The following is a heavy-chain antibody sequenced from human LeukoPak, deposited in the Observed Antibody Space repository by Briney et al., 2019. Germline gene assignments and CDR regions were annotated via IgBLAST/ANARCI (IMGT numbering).Heavy chain of an antibody. CDR3: AQRGVQGYMDV. CDR2: INGDGEYT. CDR1: GYIFGGFY. Sequence: GGSLRLSCEDSGYIFGGFYMHWVRQAPGKGLEWVASINGDGEYTVYAASVKGRFTISRDNSNNMLNLQMSSLRAEDTALYYCAQRGVQGYMDVWGKGTTVIVSS. J-gene: IGHJ6*03. V-gene: IGHV3-20*04. D-gene: IGHD1-26*01.